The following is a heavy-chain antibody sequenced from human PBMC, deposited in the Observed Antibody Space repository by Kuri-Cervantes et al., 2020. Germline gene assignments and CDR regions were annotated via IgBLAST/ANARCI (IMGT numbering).Heavy chain of an antibody. V-gene: IGHV3-23*01. CDR3: AKEEDNVWGRYADY. CDR2: ISGSSGST. Sequence: GESLKISCAASGFTFSSYAMSWVRQAPGKGLEWVSAISGSSGSTYYADSVKGRFTISRDNSKNTVSLQMNSLRAEDSAIYYCAKEEDNVWGRYADYWGQGTRVTVSS. D-gene: IGHD3-16*01. J-gene: IGHJ4*02. CDR1: GFTFSSYA.